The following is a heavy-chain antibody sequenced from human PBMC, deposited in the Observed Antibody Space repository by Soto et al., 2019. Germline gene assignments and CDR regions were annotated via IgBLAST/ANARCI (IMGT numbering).Heavy chain of an antibody. J-gene: IGHJ4*02. CDR1: GFSFTSGVVG. V-gene: IGHV2-5*02. CDR2: IYWDDTK. CDR3: AHRHDYGSGSVFFDY. D-gene: IGHD3-10*01. Sequence: QITLKESGPALVKPTQTLTLTCTFSGFSFTSGVVGVGWIRQPPGKALEWLALIYWDDTKRYSPSLKSRLTISKDTSKNEVVLTMTNMAPADTATYYCAHRHDYGSGSVFFDYWGQGNLVTVTS.